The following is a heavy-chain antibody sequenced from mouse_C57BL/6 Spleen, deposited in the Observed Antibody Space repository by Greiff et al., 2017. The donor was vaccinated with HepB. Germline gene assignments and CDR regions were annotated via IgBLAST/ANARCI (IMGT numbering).Heavy chain of an antibody. Sequence: DVQLQESGPGLVKPSQSLSLTCSVTGYSITSGYYWNWIRQFPGNKLEWMGYISYDGSNNYNPSLKNRISITRDTSKNQFFLKLNSVTTEDTATYYCAREEFNAMDYWGQGTSVTVSS. CDR2: ISYDGSN. J-gene: IGHJ4*01. CDR1: GYSITSGYY. CDR3: AREEFNAMDY. V-gene: IGHV3-6*01.